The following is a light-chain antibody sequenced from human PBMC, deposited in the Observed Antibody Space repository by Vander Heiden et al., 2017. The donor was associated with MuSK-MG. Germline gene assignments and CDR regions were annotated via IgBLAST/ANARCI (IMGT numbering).Light chain of an antibody. CDR2: EAS. CDR3: QQYSSYPRT. CDR1: QSISNW. V-gene: IGKV1-5*01. J-gene: IGKJ2*01. Sequence: DIQMTQSPSTLSASVGDRVTITCRASQSISNWLAWYQQKPGKAPKLLIYEASSLESGVPLRFSGRGSGTEFTLTISSLHPDDFATYYCQQYSSYPRTFRQGTKLEIK.